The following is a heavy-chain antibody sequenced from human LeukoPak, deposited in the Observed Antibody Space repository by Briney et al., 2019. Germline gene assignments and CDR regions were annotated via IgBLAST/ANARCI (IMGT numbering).Heavy chain of an antibody. J-gene: IGHJ4*02. Sequence: PSETLSLTCTVSGESISSAAPYWSWIRQPAGKGLEWIGRIYTSGITIYNPSLESRVTISADKSKNQFSLKLNSVTAADTAVYYCARDGSGWYFLDYWGRGTLVTVSS. CDR3: ARDGSGWYFLDY. D-gene: IGHD6-19*01. CDR2: IYTSGIT. CDR1: GESISSAAPY. V-gene: IGHV4-61*02.